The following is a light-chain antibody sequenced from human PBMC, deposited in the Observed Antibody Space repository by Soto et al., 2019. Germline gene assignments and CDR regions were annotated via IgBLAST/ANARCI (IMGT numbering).Light chain of an antibody. CDR1: QDISTH. CDR3: QQFDSLPRT. J-gene: IGKJ4*01. CDR2: DVS. Sequence: DIQMTQSPSSLSASVGDRVTITCQASQDISTHLTWFQQKPGKAPKLLIYDVSTLETGVPSRFSGSGSGTDFTLSIISLQPEDIATYYCQQFDSLPRTFGGGTKVDIK. V-gene: IGKV1-33*01.